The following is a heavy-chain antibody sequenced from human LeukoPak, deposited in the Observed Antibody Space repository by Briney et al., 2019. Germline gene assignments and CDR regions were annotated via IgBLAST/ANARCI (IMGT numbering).Heavy chain of an antibody. J-gene: IGHJ4*02. V-gene: IGHV3-21*01. CDR1: GFTFSSYS. CDR3: ARGPGLVVVAAKDY. CDR2: ISSSSSYI. D-gene: IGHD2-15*01. Sequence: GGSLRLSCAASGFTFSSYSMNWVRQAPGKGLEWVSSISSSSSYIYYADSVKGRFTISRDNAKNSLYLQMNSLRAEDTAVYYCARGPGLVVVAAKDYWGQGTLVTVSS.